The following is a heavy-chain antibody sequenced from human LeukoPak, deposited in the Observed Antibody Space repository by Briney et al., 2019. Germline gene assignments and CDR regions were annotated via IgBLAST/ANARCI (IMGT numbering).Heavy chain of an antibody. V-gene: IGHV1-2*02. CDR1: GYTFTGYC. CDR3: ARGLGDYNTDWFPVSGY. J-gene: IGHJ4*02. CDR2: INPNSGGT. Sequence: GSVKVSCKASGYTFTGYCMHWVRQAPGQGLEWMGWINPNSGGTNYAQKFQGRVTMTRDTSMSTAYMELNSLGSEDTAIYYCARGLGDYNTDWFPVSGYWGQGTPVTVSS. D-gene: IGHD3-9*01.